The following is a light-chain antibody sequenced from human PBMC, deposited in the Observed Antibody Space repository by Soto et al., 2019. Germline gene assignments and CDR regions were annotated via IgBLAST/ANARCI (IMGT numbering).Light chain of an antibody. V-gene: IGLV2-14*03. Sequence: QSVLTQPASVSGSPGQSITISCTGTSSDVGGYNYVSWYQQHPGKAPKLMIYDVSSRPSGISIRFSGSKSGNTASLTISGLQAEDEAHYYCSSYTSSSTWVFGGGTQLTVL. J-gene: IGLJ3*02. CDR2: DVS. CDR1: SSDVGGYNY. CDR3: SSYTSSSTWV.